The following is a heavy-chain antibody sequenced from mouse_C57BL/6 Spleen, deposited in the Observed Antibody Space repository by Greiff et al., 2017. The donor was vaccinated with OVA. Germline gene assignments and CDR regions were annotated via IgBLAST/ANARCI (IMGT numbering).Heavy chain of an antibody. D-gene: IGHD2-2*01. CDR2: ISYDGSN. V-gene: IGHV3-6*01. J-gene: IGHJ4*01. CDR1: GYSITSGYY. Sequence: EVKLVESGPGLVKPSQSLSLTCSVTGYSITSGYYWNWIRQFPGNKLEWMGYISYDGSNNYNPSLKNRISITRDTSKNQFFLKLNSVTTEDTATYYCAKGGYDGYAMDYWGQGTSVTVSS. CDR3: AKGGYDGYAMDY.